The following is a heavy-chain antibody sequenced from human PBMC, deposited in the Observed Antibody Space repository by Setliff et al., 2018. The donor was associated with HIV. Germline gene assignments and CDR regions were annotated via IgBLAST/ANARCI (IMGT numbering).Heavy chain of an antibody. CDR2: IYKNGNV. CDR3: ARDINASGELIRWFDP. V-gene: IGHV4-59*06. D-gene: IGHD3-10*01. J-gene: IGHJ5*02. Sequence: PSETLSLTCTVSGGSISSYYWGWIRQSTGKGLEWIGYIYKNGNVYYNPSFKRRFTISIDTSKNQFSLRVMSVTAADTAVYFFARDINASGELIRWFDPLGQGVRVTAST. CDR1: GGSISSYY.